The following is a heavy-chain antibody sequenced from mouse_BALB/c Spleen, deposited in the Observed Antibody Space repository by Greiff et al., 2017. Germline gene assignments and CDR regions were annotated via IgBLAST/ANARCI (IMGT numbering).Heavy chain of an antibody. D-gene: IGHD1-1*01. Sequence: EVKLLESGGGLVQPGGSLKLSCAASGFAFSRYWMSWVRQAPGKGLEWIGDINPDSSTINYTPSLKDKFIISRDNAKNTLYLQMSKVRSEDTALYYCARDYYGSSYAMDYWGQGTSVTVSS. V-gene: IGHV4-1*02. J-gene: IGHJ4*01. CDR2: INPDSSTI. CDR3: ARDYYGSSYAMDY. CDR1: GFAFSRYW.